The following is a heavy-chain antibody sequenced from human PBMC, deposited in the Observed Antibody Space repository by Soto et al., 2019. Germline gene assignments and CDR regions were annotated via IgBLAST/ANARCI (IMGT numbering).Heavy chain of an antibody. J-gene: IGHJ6*03. CDR1: GGSISSSSYY. V-gene: IGHV4-39*01. CDR2: IYYSGST. Sequence: SETLSLTCTVSGGSISSSSYYWGWIRQPPGKGLEWIGSIYYSGSTYYNPSLKSRVTISVDTSKNQFSLKLSSVTAADTAVYYCARLRGGNYYYYYYMDVWDKGTTVTVSS. CDR3: ARLRGGNYYYYYYMDV.